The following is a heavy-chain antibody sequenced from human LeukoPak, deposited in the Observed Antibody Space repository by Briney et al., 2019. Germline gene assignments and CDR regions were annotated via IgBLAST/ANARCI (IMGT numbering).Heavy chain of an antibody. V-gene: IGHV1-18*01. CDR3: ARGAPLSGSGP. CDR2: ISTYNGNT. CDR1: GYTFTTYG. D-gene: IGHD3-10*01. Sequence: ASVKVSCKASGYTFTTYGISWVRQAPGQGLEWMGWISTYNGNTDYAQKLQGRVTMTTDTSTSTTYMELRSLRSDDTAVYYCARGAPLSGSGPRGQGTLVTVSS. J-gene: IGHJ5*02.